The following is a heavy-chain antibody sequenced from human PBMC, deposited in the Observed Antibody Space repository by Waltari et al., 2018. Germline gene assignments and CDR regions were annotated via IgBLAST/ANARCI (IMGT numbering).Heavy chain of an antibody. V-gene: IGHV4-39*07. Sequence: TLSLTCTVSGGSISSSSYYWGWIRQPPGKGLEWIGSIYYSGSTYYNPSLKSRVTISVDTSKNQFSLKLSSVTAADTAVYYCASGQRDPSLYYYYYYMDVWGKGTTVTISS. J-gene: IGHJ6*03. CDR3: ASGQRDPSLYYYYYYMDV. CDR2: IYYSGST. CDR1: GGSISSSSYY.